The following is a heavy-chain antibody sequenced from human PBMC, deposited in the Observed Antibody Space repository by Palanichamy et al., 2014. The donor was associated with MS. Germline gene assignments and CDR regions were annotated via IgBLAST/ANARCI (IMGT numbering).Heavy chain of an antibody. CDR3: TRTPGTAVTGGEY. J-gene: IGHJ4*02. D-gene: IGHD6-19*01. Sequence: QVQLQESGPGLVKPSETLSLTCTISGYFISSGYYWGWIRQPPGKGLEWIGNIYHSGSTFYNPSLKSRVTISVDTSKNQFSLKLTSLTAADTAVYYCTRTPGTAVTGGEYWGQGTLVTVSS. CDR2: IYHSGST. CDR1: GYFISSGYY. V-gene: IGHV4-38-2*02.